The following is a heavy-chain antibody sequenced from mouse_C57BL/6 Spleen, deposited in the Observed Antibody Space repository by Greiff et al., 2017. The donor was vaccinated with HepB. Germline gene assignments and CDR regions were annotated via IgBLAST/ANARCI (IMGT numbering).Heavy chain of an antibody. Sequence: DVMLVESGGGLVQPGGSLKLSCAASGFTFSDYYMYWVRQTPEKRLEWVAYISNGGDSTYYPDTVKGRFTISRDNAKNTLYLQMSRLKSEDTAMYYCARHNFDYWGQGTTLTVSS. J-gene: IGHJ2*01. V-gene: IGHV5-12*01. CDR3: ARHNFDY. CDR1: GFTFSDYY. CDR2: ISNGGDST.